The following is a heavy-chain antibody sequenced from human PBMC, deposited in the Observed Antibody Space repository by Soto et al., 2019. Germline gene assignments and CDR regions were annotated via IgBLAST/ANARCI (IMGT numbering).Heavy chain of an antibody. Sequence: PGGSLRLSCVGSGFTFSTYSINWVRQAPGKGLEWVSSISSRSDVYYADSVKGRFTISRDNAKNSVSLQMNSLRAEDTAVYYCAREYTAWPLAYGLDVWGQGTTVTVSS. CDR3: AREYTAWPLAYGLDV. CDR2: ISSRSDV. V-gene: IGHV3-21*01. J-gene: IGHJ6*02. D-gene: IGHD2-2*02. CDR1: GFTFSTYS.